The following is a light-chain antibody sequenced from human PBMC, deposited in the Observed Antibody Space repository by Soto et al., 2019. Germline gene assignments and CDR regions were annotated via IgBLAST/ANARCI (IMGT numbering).Light chain of an antibody. CDR2: GAS. V-gene: IGKV3-20*01. J-gene: IGKJ1*01. Sequence: ETVLTQSPGTVSLSPGERATLSCRARQTIRSNYLAWYRQTPGQAPRLLIYGASNRVTGIAERFSGSGSGTDFTLIISRLEPEDFALYYCQQYGSSPWTFGQGTKVEIK. CDR1: QTIRSNY. CDR3: QQYGSSPWT.